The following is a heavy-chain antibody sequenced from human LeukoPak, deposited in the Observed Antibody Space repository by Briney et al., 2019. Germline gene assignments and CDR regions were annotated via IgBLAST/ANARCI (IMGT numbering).Heavy chain of an antibody. V-gene: IGHV1-18*01. CDR2: ISANSGNT. Sequence: ASVKVSCKPSGYSFTRNGISWVRQAPGQGLEWMAWISANSGNTNYAQNFQDRVTLTTDTSTSTAYVELRSLRSDDTAVYYCARDVNYAFDYWGQGTLVTVSS. D-gene: IGHD3-16*01. J-gene: IGHJ4*02. CDR1: GYSFTRNG. CDR3: ARDVNYAFDY.